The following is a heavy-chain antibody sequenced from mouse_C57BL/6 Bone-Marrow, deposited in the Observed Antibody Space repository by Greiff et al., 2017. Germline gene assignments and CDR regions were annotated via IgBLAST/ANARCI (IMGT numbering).Heavy chain of an antibody. CDR1: GYTFTTYP. J-gene: IGHJ3*01. D-gene: IGHD2-2*01. V-gene: IGHV1-47*01. CDR2: FHPYNDDT. Sequence: QVQLQQPGAELVKPGASVKMSCKASGYTFTTYPIEWMKQNHGKSLEWIGNFHPYNDDTKYNEKFKGKATLTVEKSSSTAYLELSRLTSDDSVVYYCERSKYGYETWFAYWGQGTLVTVSA. CDR3: ERSKYGYETWFAY.